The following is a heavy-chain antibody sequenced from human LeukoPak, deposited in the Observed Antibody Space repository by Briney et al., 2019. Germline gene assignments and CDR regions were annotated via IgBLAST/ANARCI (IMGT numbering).Heavy chain of an antibody. Sequence: SETLSLTRTVSGGSISSYYWSWIRQPPGKGLEWIGYIYYSGSTNYNPSLKSRVTISVDTSKNQFSLKLSSVTAADTAVYYCARESARGYWGQGTLVTVSS. CDR1: GGSISSYY. CDR3: ARESARGY. J-gene: IGHJ4*02. V-gene: IGHV4-59*01. D-gene: IGHD3-10*01. CDR2: IYYSGST.